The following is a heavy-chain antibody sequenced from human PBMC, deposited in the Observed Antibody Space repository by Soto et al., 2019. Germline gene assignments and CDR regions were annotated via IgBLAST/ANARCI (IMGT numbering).Heavy chain of an antibody. V-gene: IGHV4-59*01. CDR2: IYYSGST. CDR1: GGSISSYY. Sequence: QVQLQESGPGLVKPSETLSLTCTVSGGSISSYYWSWIRQPPGEGLEWIGYIYYSGSTNYNPSLKSRVTISVNTSKNQISLKLSSVTAADTALYYCARGRSSGWYNAFDIWGQGTMVTVSS. CDR3: ARGRSSGWYNAFDI. D-gene: IGHD6-19*01. J-gene: IGHJ3*02.